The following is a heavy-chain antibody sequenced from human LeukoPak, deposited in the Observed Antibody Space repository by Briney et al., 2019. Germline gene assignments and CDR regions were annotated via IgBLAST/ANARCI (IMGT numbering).Heavy chain of an antibody. Sequence: GGSLRLSCAASGFTFSSYGMHWVRQAPGKGLEWVAVIWYDGSNKYYADSVKGRFTISRDNSKNTLYLQMSSLRVDDTAVYYRVKGRGEYCYSTSCPILDYWGQGTLVTVSS. V-gene: IGHV3-30*02. D-gene: IGHD2-2*01. J-gene: IGHJ4*02. CDR1: GFTFSSYG. CDR3: VKGRGEYCYSTSCPILDY. CDR2: IWYDGSNK.